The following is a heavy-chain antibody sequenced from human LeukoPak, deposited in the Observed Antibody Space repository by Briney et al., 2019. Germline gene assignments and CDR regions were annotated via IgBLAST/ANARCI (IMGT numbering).Heavy chain of an antibody. CDR1: GFTFGDYA. V-gene: IGHV3-49*04. D-gene: IGHD3-22*01. CDR3: TRDNYYDSSAYSKYYFDY. J-gene: IGHJ4*02. Sequence: GGSLRLSCTASGFTFGDYAMSWVRQAPGKGLEWVCFIRSQAHGGTTEYAASVKGRFTISRDDSKSIAYLQMNSLKTEDTAVYYCTRDNYYDSSAYSKYYFDYWGQGTLVTVSS. CDR2: IRSQAHGGTT.